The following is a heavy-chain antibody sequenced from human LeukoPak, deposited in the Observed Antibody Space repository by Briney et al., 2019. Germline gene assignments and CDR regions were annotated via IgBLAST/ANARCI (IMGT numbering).Heavy chain of an antibody. J-gene: IGHJ4*02. V-gene: IGHV4-59*01. CDR1: GGSISSYY. D-gene: IGHD3-3*01. CDR3: ARGSGYSYYFDY. CDR2: IYYSGST. Sequence: TSETLSLTCTVSGGSISSYYWSWTRQPPGKELEWIGYIYYSGSTNYNPSLKSRVTISVDTSKNQFSLKLSSVTAADTAVYYCARGSGYSYYFDYWGQGTLVTVSS.